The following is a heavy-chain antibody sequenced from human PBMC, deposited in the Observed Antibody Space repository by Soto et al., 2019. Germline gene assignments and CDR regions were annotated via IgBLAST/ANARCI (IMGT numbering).Heavy chain of an antibody. V-gene: IGHV3-49*03. CDR3: TRSFRGYDLLSFDY. CDR2: IRSKAYGGTT. CDR1: GFTFGDYA. J-gene: IGHJ4*02. Sequence: EVQLVESGGGLVQPGRSLRLSCTASGFTFGDYAMSWFRQAPGKGLEWVGFIRSKAYGGTTEYAASVKGRFTISRDDSKSIAYLQMNSLKTEDTAVYYCTRSFRGYDLLSFDYWGQGTLVTVSS. D-gene: IGHD5-12*01.